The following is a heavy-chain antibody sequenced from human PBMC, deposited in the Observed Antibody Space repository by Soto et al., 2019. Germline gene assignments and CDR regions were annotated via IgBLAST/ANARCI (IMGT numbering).Heavy chain of an antibody. Sequence: GGSLRLSCAASGFIFSSYSMNWVRQAPGKGLEWVSSISCSTSYIYYADSVKGRFTISRDNAKNSLYLQMNSLRAEDTAVYYCARVVDYCDPYYYYGMDVWGQGTTVTAP. CDR3: ARVVDYCDPYYYYGMDV. V-gene: IGHV3-21*01. D-gene: IGHD3-22*01. CDR2: ISCSTSYI. CDR1: GFIFSSYS. J-gene: IGHJ6*02.